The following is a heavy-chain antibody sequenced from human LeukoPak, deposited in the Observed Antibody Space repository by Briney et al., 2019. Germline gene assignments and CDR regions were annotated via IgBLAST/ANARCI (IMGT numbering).Heavy chain of an antibody. Sequence: GGSLRLSCAASGLTFSSYWMSWVRQAPGKGLEWVANIKQDGSEKYYVDSVKGRFTISRDNAKNSLYLQMNSLRAEDTAVYYCARDFRAALGTFDYWGQGTLVTVSS. J-gene: IGHJ4*02. D-gene: IGHD7-27*01. CDR2: IKQDGSEK. CDR1: GLTFSSYW. V-gene: IGHV3-7*01. CDR3: ARDFRAALGTFDY.